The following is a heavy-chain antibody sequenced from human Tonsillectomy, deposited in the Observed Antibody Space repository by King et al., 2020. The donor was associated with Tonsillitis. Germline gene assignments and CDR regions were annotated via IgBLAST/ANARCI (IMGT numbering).Heavy chain of an antibody. Sequence: VQLVESGAEVKKPGASVKVSCKASGYTFTSYDINWVRQATGQGLEWMGWMNPNSGNTGYAQKFQGRVTMTRNTSISTAYMELSSLRSEDTAVYYCARTGEWDYYDSSGASYYYNGMDVWGQGTTVTVSS. D-gene: IGHD3-22*01. CDR2: MNPNSGNT. CDR1: GYTFTSYD. CDR3: ARTGEWDYYDSSGASYYYNGMDV. J-gene: IGHJ6*02. V-gene: IGHV1-8*02.